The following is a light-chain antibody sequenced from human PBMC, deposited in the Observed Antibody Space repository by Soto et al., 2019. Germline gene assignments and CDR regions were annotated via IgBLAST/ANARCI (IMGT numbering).Light chain of an antibody. J-gene: IGKJ1*01. CDR1: QYISRH. V-gene: IGKV1-39*01. Sequence: DNQMTQSPSSLSASVGDRVTITCRASQYISRHLNWYQHKPGKAPKLLIYAASTLVSGVPSRFSDSGSGTDFTLTISSLQPEDIATYYCHQTYNVPTWTFGQGTKVEIK. CDR2: AAS. CDR3: HQTYNVPTWT.